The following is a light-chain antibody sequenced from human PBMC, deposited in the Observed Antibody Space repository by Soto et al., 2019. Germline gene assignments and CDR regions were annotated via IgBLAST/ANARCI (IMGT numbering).Light chain of an antibody. CDR1: QSFSSNF. Sequence: EIVLTQSPGTLSLSPGERATLSCRASQSFSSNFLAWYQQKPGQTPRLLIYGASNRATGIPDRFSGSGSGTDFTLTISRLEPEDFAVYYCQQYESSPRTVGQGTKVDIK. CDR2: GAS. J-gene: IGKJ1*01. V-gene: IGKV3-20*01. CDR3: QQYESSPRT.